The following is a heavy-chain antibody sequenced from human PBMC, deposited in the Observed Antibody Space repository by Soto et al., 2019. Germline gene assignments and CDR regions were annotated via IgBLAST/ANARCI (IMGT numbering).Heavy chain of an antibody. CDR1: GFTFSSYA. Sequence: GGSLRLSCAASGFTFSSYAMHWVRQAPGSGLVWVSRLNSDGTDTDYADSVKGRFTISRDTAKDTLYLQMNSLRTEDTAVYYCARELTAFGMDVWGQGTTVTVSS. V-gene: IGHV3-74*01. J-gene: IGHJ6*02. D-gene: IGHD3-9*01. CDR2: LNSDGTDT. CDR3: ARELTAFGMDV.